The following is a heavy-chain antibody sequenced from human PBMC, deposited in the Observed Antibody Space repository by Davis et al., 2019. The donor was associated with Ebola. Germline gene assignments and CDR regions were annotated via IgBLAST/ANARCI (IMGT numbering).Heavy chain of an antibody. CDR3: ARDRHCSGGSCLPDN. J-gene: IGHJ4*02. V-gene: IGHV1-2*02. Sequence: ASVKVSCKASGYTFTGYYMHWVRQAPGQGLEWMGWINPNSGGTNYAQKFQGRVTITADESTSTAYMEMSSLSSEDTAVYYCARDRHCSGGSCLPDNWGQGTLVTVSS. D-gene: IGHD2-15*01. CDR2: INPNSGGT. CDR1: GYTFTGYY.